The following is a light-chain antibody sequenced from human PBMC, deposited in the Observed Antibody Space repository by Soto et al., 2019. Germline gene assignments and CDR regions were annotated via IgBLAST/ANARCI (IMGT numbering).Light chain of an antibody. CDR2: AAS. V-gene: IGKV1-39*01. CDR3: QQSYISPLT. CDR1: QGISSY. Sequence: DIHMTQSPSSLSASIGDRVSITCRASQGISSYLNWYQQKPGKAPKLLIYAASTLQSGVPSRFSGSESGTVFTPTITNLLPEDFATYYCQQSYISPLTFGGGTKVDIK. J-gene: IGKJ4*01.